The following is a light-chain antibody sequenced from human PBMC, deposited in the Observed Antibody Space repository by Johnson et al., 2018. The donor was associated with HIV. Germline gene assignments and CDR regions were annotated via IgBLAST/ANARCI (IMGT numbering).Light chain of an antibody. J-gene: IGLJ1*01. V-gene: IGLV1-51*02. Sequence: QSVLTQPPSVSAAPGQKVTISCSGSSSNIGNNFVSWYQHLPGTAPKLLIYENNKRPSGIPDRFSGSKSGTSATLGITGLQPGDEADYYCGTWDSSLRVGFFGTGTKVTVL. CDR2: ENN. CDR3: GTWDSSLRVGF. CDR1: SSNIGNNF.